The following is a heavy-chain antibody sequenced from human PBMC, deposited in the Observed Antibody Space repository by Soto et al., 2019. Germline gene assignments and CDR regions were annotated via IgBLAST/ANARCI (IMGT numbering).Heavy chain of an antibody. J-gene: IGHJ4*02. V-gene: IGHV1-69*01. CDR1: GGTFSSYA. CDR3: VGEWGTLSTLYPAY. Sequence: VQLVQSGAEVKKPGSSVKLSCKASGGTFSSYAISWVRQAPGQGLEWMGGIIPIFGTANYAQTFQGRVTITADESTSTAQMGRSSLRSEDTAVDYCVGEWGTLSTLYPAYRGQGTLGPDSS. CDR2: IIPIFGTA. D-gene: IGHD2-8*01.